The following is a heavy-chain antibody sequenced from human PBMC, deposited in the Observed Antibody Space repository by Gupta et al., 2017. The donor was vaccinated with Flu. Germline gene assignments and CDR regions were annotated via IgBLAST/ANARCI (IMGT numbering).Heavy chain of an antibody. V-gene: IGHV3-21*01. CDR3: ERDLGEGYYDGVDV. CDR2: ISSTSSFI. J-gene: IGHJ6*02. Sequence: EVQLVESGGGLAKPGGSLRLSCAASGFTFTYYTMIWVRQAPGKGLEWVSSISSTSSFIYYADSLEGRFTISRDNTKNSLFLKMNSLKAEDTAVYYCERDLGEGYYDGVDVWGPGTTVTVSS. CDR1: GFTFTYYT.